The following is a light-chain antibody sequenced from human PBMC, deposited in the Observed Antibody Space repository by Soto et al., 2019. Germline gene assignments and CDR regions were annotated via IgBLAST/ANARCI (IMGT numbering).Light chain of an antibody. CDR2: GAS. CDR3: QQYHNWPPVT. CDR1: QSVSTN. V-gene: IGKV3-15*01. Sequence: EVLMTQSPATLSVSPGERATLSCRASQSVSTNLAWYQLKPGQAPRLLIYGASSRATDIPARFSGSGSGTEFTLTISSLQSEAFAVYFCQQYHNWPPVTFGQGTKVEI. J-gene: IGKJ1*01.